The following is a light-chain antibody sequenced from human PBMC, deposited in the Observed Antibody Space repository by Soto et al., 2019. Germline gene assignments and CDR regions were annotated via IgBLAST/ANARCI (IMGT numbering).Light chain of an antibody. CDR1: ESIRSW. V-gene: IGKV1-5*03. CDR3: QQYFRHAT. J-gene: IGKJ1*01. CDR2: KAS. Sequence: DIQMTQSPSTLSASIGDSVTITCRASESIRSWVAWYQQTPGKAPKILINKASELEGGVPPRFSGSGSGTEFTLTISSLQPDDFPTYYCQQYFRHATFGQGTKVDIK.